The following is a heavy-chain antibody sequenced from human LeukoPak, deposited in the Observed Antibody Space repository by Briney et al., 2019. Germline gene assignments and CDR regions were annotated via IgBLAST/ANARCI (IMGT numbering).Heavy chain of an antibody. D-gene: IGHD4-23*01. V-gene: IGHV1-69*05. CDR3: ARAAQINSALDY. CDR2: IIPIFGTA. CDR1: GGTFSSYA. J-gene: IGHJ4*01. Sequence: GASVKVSCKASGGTFSSYAISWVRQAPGQGLEWMGGIIPIFGTANYAQKFQGRVTITTDESTSTAYMELSSLRSEDTAVYYCARAAQINSALDYWGHGTLVTVSS.